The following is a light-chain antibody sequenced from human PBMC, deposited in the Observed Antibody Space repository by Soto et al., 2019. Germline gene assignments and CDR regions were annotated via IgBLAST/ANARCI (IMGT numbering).Light chain of an antibody. CDR2: DAS. J-gene: IGKJ1*01. Sequence: ENVLTQSPATLSLSPGERATLSCRASQSVSSNLAWYQQKPGQAPRLLIFDASNRATGIPVRFSGSGSGTDFTPTISSLQPEDFAVYYCQQYGSSGTFGQGTKVDIK. CDR1: QSVSSN. V-gene: IGKV3D-11*03. CDR3: QQYGSSGT.